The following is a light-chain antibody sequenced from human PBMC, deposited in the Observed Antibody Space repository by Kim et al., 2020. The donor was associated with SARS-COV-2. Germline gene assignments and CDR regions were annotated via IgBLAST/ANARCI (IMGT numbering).Light chain of an antibody. V-gene: IGLV3-1*01. CDR2: QDS. CDR1: KLGDKY. CDR3: QAWDSSKGV. Sequence: SYELTQPPSVSVSPGQTASITCSGDKLGDKYACWYQQEPGQSPVLVIYQDSKRPSGIPERFSGSNSGNTATLTISGTQAMDEADYYCQAWDSSKGVFGGGTQLTVL. J-gene: IGLJ3*02.